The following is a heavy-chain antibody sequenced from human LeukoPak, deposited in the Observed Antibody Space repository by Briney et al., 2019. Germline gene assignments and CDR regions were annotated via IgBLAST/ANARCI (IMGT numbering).Heavy chain of an antibody. CDR1: GDSVSNNGAA. J-gene: IGHJ3*02. V-gene: IGHV6-1*01. D-gene: IGHD3-10*01. CDR2: TYYRSQWYN. CDR3: ARIPYGSGNDAFDI. Sequence: SQTLSLTCDISGDSVSNNGAAWSWIRQSPSRGLEYLGRTYYRSQWYNDYAVSMRGRININSDTSKNQFSLQLTSVTPEDTAIYYCARIPYGSGNDAFDIWGQGTVVTVSS.